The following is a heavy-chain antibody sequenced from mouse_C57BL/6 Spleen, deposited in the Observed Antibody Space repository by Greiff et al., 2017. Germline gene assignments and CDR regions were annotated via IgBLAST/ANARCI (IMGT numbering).Heavy chain of an antibody. CDR1: GFTFSSYG. CDR3: SRPDRLLEDIDV. J-gene: IGHJ1*03. D-gene: IGHD3-3*01. Sequence: EVKLVESGGDLVKPGGSLKLSCEASGFTFSSYGMYWVSQTPDKRLEWVADISSGGSYTYYPHSVKGRFTIARDNDKNTLYLQMSSLKSEYTAMYYCSRPDRLLEDIDVWGTGTSVTVSS. V-gene: IGHV5-6*01. CDR2: ISSGGSYT.